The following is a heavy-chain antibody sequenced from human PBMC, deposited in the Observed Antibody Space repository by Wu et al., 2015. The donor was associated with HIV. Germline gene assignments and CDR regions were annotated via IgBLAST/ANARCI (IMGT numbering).Heavy chain of an antibody. Sequence: QVQLVQSGAEVKKPGASVKVSCQASGYTFTDYYIHWLRQAPGQGLEWMGWINPNSGGTNYAQKFHGRVTLTRDTSIGTAYMELSRLTSDDTAVYYCARGDXANYDFWSAYPSYWGQGTLVTVSS. D-gene: IGHD3-3*01. CDR2: INPNSGGT. V-gene: IGHV1-2*02. CDR1: GYTFTDYY. J-gene: IGHJ4*02. CDR3: ARGDXANYDFWSAYPSY.